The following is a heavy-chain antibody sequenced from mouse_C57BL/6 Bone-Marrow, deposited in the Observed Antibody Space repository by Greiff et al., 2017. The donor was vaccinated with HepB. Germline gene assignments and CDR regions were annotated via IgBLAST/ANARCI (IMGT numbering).Heavy chain of an antibody. D-gene: IGHD2-3*01. CDR1: GYTFTSYW. CDR3: ARFGLLSFAY. CDR2: IDPSDSYT. Sequence: VQLQQSGAELVMPGASVKLSCKASGYTFTSYWMHWVKQRPGQGLEWIGEIDPSDSYTNYNQKFKGKSTLTVDKSSSTAYMQLSSLTSEDSAVYYCARFGLLSFAYWGQGTLVTVSA. V-gene: IGHV1-69*01. J-gene: IGHJ3*01.